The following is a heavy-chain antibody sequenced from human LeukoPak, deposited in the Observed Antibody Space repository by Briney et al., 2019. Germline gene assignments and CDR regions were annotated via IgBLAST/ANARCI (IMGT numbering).Heavy chain of an antibody. Sequence: SQTLSLTCDISGDTVSSNSSAWNWIRQSPSRGLEWLGRTYYRSKWYYDYAVSVKSRITISPDTSKNQFSLQLNSVTADDTAVYYCARGFALDFWGQGTMVTVSS. CDR1: GDTVSSNSSA. J-gene: IGHJ3*01. V-gene: IGHV6-1*01. CDR2: TYYRSKWYY. CDR3: ARGFALDF.